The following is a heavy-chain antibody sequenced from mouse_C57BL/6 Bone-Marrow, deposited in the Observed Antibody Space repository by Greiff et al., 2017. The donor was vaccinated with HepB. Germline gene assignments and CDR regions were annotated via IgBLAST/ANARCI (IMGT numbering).Heavy chain of an antibody. CDR3: ASAPGAFCTTVVGDY. J-gene: IGHJ2*01. CDR1: GYTFTSYW. V-gene: IGHV1-52*01. CDR2: IDPSDSET. Sequence: QVQLQQPGAELVRPGSSVKLSCKASGYTFTSYWMHWVKQRPIQGLEWIGNIDPSDSETNYNQKFKDKATLTVDKSSSTAYMHLSSLTSEDSAVYYCASAPGAFCTTVVGDYWGQGTTLTVSS. D-gene: IGHD1-1*01.